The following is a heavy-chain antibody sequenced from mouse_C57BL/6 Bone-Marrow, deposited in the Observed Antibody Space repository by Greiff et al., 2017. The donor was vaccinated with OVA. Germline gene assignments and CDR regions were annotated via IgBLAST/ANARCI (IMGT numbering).Heavy chain of an antibody. J-gene: IGHJ3*01. D-gene: IGHD2-4*01. V-gene: IGHV5-9-1*02. CDR2: ISSGGDYI. Sequence: EVHLVESGAGLVKPGGSLKLSCAASGFTFSSYAMSWVRQTPEKRLEWVAYISSGGDYIYYADTVKGRFTISRDNARNTLYLQMSSLKSEDTAMYYCTRDDYDGTFAYWGQGTLVTVSA. CDR3: TRDDYDGTFAY. CDR1: GFTFSSYA.